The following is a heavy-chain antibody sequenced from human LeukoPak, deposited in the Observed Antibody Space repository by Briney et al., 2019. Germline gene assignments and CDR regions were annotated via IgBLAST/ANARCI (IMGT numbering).Heavy chain of an antibody. CDR2: INWNGGST. V-gene: IGHV3-20*04. J-gene: IGHJ3*02. CDR3: AKGDSGSYSTPDAFDI. CDR1: GFTFDDYG. Sequence: GGSLRLSCAASGFTFDDYGMSWVRQAPGKGLEWVSGINWNGGSTGYADSVKGRFTISRDNAKNSLYLQMNSLRAEDMALYYCAKGDSGSYSTPDAFDIWGQGTMVTVSS. D-gene: IGHD1-26*01.